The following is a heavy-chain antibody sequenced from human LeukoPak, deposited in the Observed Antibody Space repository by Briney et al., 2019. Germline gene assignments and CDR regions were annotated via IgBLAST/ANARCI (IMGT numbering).Heavy chain of an antibody. CDR1: GYNFINYW. J-gene: IGHJ4*02. V-gene: IGHV5-51*01. CDR2: IYPGDSDT. D-gene: IGHD3-22*01. CDR3: ARPIYDSSGYYLGY. Sequence: PGESLQISCKASGYNFINYWIGWVRPMPGKGLEWMGFIYPGDSDTRYSPSFQGQVTISADTSITTAYLQWSSLKASDTAMYYCARPIYDSSGYYLGYWGQGTLVTVSS.